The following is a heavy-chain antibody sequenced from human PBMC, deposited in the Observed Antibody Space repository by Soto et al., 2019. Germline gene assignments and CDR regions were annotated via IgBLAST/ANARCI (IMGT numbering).Heavy chain of an antibody. Sequence: QVQLQESGPGLVKPSETLSLTCTVSGGSISSYYWSWIRQPPGKGLEWIGYIYYSGSTNYNPSLKSRVTISVDTSKNQFSLKLSSVTAADTAVYYCARQGQGYDFWSGYYAWYFDLWGRGTLVTVSS. D-gene: IGHD3-3*01. CDR3: ARQGQGYDFWSGYYAWYFDL. CDR1: GGSISSYY. CDR2: IYYSGST. V-gene: IGHV4-59*01. J-gene: IGHJ2*01.